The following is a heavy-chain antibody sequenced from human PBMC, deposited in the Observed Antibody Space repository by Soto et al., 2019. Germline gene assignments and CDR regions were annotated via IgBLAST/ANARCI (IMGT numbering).Heavy chain of an antibody. CDR3: ARRPRAYYYDSSGSVAFDI. J-gene: IGHJ3*02. CDR1: GYTFTSYG. V-gene: IGHV1-18*01. CDR2: ISAYNGNT. Sequence: ASVKVSCKASGYTFTSYGISWVRQAPGQGLEWMGWISAYNGNTNYAQKLQGRVTMTTDTSTSTAYMELRSLRSDDTAVYYCARRPRAYYYDSSGSVAFDIWGQGTMVTVS. D-gene: IGHD3-22*01.